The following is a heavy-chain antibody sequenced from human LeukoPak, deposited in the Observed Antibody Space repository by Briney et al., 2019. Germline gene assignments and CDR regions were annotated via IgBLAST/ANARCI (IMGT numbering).Heavy chain of an antibody. Sequence: ASVKVSCKASGYTFTGYYMHWVRQAPGQGLEWMGWINPNSGGTNYAQKFQGRVTMTRDTSISTAYMELSRLRSDDTAVYYCARGDSGSYYSWFDPWGQGTLVTVSS. CDR2: INPNSGGT. V-gene: IGHV1-2*02. J-gene: IGHJ5*02. CDR1: GYTFTGYY. D-gene: IGHD1-26*01. CDR3: ARGDSGSYYSWFDP.